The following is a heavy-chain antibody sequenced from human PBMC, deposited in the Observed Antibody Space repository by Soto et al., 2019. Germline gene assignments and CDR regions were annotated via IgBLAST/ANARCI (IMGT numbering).Heavy chain of an antibody. CDR2: IYSGGST. Sequence: EVQLVESGGGLVQPGGSLRLSCAASGFTVSSNYMSWVRQAPGKGLEWVSVIYSGGSTYYADSVKGRFTISRDNSKNTVDPQRHSLRAADTAVSYCAPGRVDGHLHWFDPGGQGTRVTVSS. D-gene: IGHD5-12*01. CDR3: APGRVDGHLHWFDP. CDR1: GFTVSSNY. V-gene: IGHV3-66*01. J-gene: IGHJ5*02.